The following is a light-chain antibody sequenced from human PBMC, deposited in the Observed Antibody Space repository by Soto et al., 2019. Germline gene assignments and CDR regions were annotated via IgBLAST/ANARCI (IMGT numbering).Light chain of an antibody. CDR3: SSFTSDRIYV. Sequence: QSALAQPTSVSGSPGQSITISCTGNHNDIGTYDYVSWYQQHPGRAPRLLIYGVTTRPSGISDRFSASKSGLTASLTISGRQPEDEADYYCSSFTSDRIYVFGPGTKVTVL. CDR2: GVT. CDR1: HNDIGTYDY. V-gene: IGLV2-14*03. J-gene: IGLJ1*01.